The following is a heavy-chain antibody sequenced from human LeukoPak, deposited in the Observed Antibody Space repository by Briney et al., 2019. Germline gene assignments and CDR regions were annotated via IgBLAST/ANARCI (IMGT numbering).Heavy chain of an antibody. Sequence: ASVKVSCKASGYTFTSYGISWVRQAPGQGLEWMGWISAYNGNTNYAQKLQGRVTMTTDPSTSTAYMELRSLRSDDTAVYYCARTYYDFWSGYYTPVDYWGQGTLVTVSS. V-gene: IGHV1-18*01. D-gene: IGHD3-3*01. CDR3: ARTYYDFWSGYYTPVDY. CDR1: GYTFTSYG. CDR2: ISAYNGNT. J-gene: IGHJ4*02.